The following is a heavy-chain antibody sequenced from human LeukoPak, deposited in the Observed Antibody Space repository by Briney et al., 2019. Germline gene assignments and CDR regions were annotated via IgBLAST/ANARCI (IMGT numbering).Heavy chain of an antibody. CDR3: AKEGHGSSLDY. V-gene: IGHV3-30*18. CDR1: GFTFSSYG. D-gene: IGHD6-13*01. J-gene: IGHJ4*02. CDR2: ISYDGSNK. Sequence: PGRSLRLFCAASGFTFSSYGMHWVRKAPGKGLDWVAVISYDGSNKYYADSVKGRFTISRDNSKNTLYLQMNSLRAEDTAVYYCAKEGHGSSLDYWGQGTLVTVSS.